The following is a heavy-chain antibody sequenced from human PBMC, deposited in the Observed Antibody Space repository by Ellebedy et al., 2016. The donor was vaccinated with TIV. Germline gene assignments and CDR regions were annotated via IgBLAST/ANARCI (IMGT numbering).Heavy chain of an antibody. Sequence: MPSETLSLTCTVSGGSISPYYWSRIRQPPGKGLEWIGYIYYSGSTKYNPSLKSRGTISLDTSKNQLSLKLSSATAADTAVYYCATGPNQDFFDYWGRGTLVTVSS. D-gene: IGHD1-14*01. CDR2: IYYSGST. CDR3: ATGPNQDFFDY. J-gene: IGHJ4*02. CDR1: GGSISPYY. V-gene: IGHV4-59*01.